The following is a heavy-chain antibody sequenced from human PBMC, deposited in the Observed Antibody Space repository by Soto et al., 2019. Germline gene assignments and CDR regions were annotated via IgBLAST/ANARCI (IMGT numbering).Heavy chain of an antibody. J-gene: IGHJ6*03. V-gene: IGHV3-66*01. D-gene: IGHD2-15*01. CDR1: GFTVSSNY. CDR2: IYSGGST. CDR3: ARDWGGSCYSHYYYYMDV. Sequence: GGSLRLSCAASGFTVSSNYMSWVRQAPGKGLEWVSVIYSGGSTYYADSVKGRFTISRDNSKNTLYLQMNSLRAEDTAVYYCARDWGGSCYSHYYYYMDVWGKGTTDTVSS.